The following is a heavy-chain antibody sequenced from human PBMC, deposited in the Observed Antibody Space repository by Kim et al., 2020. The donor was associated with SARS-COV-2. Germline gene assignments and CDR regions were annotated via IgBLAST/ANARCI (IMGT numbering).Heavy chain of an antibody. J-gene: IGHJ6*01. Sequence: GGSLRLSYAASGFTFSSYAMSWVRQAPGKGLQWVSSLSGTGTFTYYTDSLKGRFTVSRDNAKHSLYLQMNSLRVEDTAVYYCARIVTTHLSYYYGVDVWG. CDR3: ARIVTTHLSYYYGVDV. D-gene: IGHD1-26*01. V-gene: IGHV3-21*01. CDR1: GFTFSSYA. CDR2: LSGTGTFT.